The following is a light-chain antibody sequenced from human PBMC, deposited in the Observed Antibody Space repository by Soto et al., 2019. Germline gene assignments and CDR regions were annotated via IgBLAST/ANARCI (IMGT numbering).Light chain of an antibody. V-gene: IGLV2-14*01. CDR1: SSDVGGYNY. CDR3: SSYTSSSTHYF. CDR2: EVS. J-gene: IGLJ1*01. Sequence: QSVLTQPASVSGSPGKSITISYTGTSSDVGGYNYVSWYQQHPGKAPKLMIYEVSNRPSGVSNRFSASKSGNTASLTISGLQAEDEADYYCSSYTSSSTHYFFGTGTKVTVL.